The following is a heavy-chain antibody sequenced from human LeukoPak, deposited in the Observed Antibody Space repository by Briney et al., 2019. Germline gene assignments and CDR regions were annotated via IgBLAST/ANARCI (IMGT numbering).Heavy chain of an antibody. D-gene: IGHD2-21*01. CDR1: GGSFSGYY. V-gene: IGHV4-34*01. J-gene: IGHJ6*02. CDR3: ARVRVWRYYYYYGMDV. CDR2: INHSGST. Sequence: PSETLSLTCAVYGGSFSGYYWSWIRQPPGKGLEWIGEINHSGSTNYNPSLKSRVTISVDTSKNQFSLKLSSVTAADTAVYYCARVRVWRYYYYYGMDVWGQGTTVTVSS.